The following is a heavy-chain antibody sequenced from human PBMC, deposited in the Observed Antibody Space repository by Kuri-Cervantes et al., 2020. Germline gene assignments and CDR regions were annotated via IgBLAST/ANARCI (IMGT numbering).Heavy chain of an antibody. CDR1: GFTFSDYY. V-gene: IGHV3-11*04. Sequence: GESLKISCAASGFTFSDYYMSWIRQAPGKGLEWVSYMSSSGSTIYYADSVKGRFTISRDNAKNSLYLQMNSLRAEDTAVYYCARAGRKITIFGVAESDYWGQGTLVTVSS. J-gene: IGHJ4*02. CDR2: MSSSGSTI. D-gene: IGHD3-3*01. CDR3: ARAGRKITIFGVAESDY.